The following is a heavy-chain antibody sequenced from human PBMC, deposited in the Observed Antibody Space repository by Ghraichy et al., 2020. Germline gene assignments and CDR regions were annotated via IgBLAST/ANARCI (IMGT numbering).Heavy chain of an antibody. V-gene: IGHV3-30-3*01. CDR3: ARVPDYYDSSGHAFDI. J-gene: IGHJ3*02. Sequence: RGSLRLSCAASGFTFSSYAMHWVRQAPGKGLEWVAVISYDGSNKYYADSVKGRFTISRDNSKNTLYLQMNSLRAEDTAVYYCARVPDYYDSSGHAFDIWGQGTMVTVSS. D-gene: IGHD3-22*01. CDR2: ISYDGSNK. CDR1: GFTFSSYA.